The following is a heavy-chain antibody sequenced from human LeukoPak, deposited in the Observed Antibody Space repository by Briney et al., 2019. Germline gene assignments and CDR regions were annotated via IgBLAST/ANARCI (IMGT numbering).Heavy chain of an antibody. Sequence: GGSLRLSCAASGFTLSDCYMSWIRQPPGKGLEWVSYISSSGTTIYYADSVRGRFTVSRDNAKNSLYLQMDSLSAEDTAVYYCASLRGVNRWGQGTLVTVSS. CDR2: ISSSGTTI. D-gene: IGHD3-10*01. CDR3: ASLRGVNR. CDR1: GFTLSDCY. V-gene: IGHV3-11*01. J-gene: IGHJ4*02.